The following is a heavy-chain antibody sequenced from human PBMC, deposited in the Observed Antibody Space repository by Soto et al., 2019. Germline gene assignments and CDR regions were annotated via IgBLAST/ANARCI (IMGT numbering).Heavy chain of an antibody. Sequence: GGSLRLSCAASGFTFSSYSMNWVRQAPGKGLEWVSSISSSSSYIYYADPVKGRFTISRDNAKNSLYLQMNSLRAEDTAVYYCAREARKKAWCFDFWGQGTLVTVSS. D-gene: IGHD2-15*01. CDR1: GFTFSSYS. J-gene: IGHJ4*02. V-gene: IGHV3-21*01. CDR3: AREARKKAWCFDF. CDR2: ISSSSSYI.